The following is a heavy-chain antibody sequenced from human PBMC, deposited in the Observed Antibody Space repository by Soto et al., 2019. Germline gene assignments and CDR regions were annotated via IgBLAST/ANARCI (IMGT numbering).Heavy chain of an antibody. CDR3: ATQSMDYDSSGYFLFDY. J-gene: IGHJ4*02. D-gene: IGHD3-22*01. Sequence: GASVKVSCKVSGYTLTELSMHWVRQAPGKGLERKGGFDPEDGETIYAQKFQGRVTMTEDTSTDTAYMELSSLRSEDTAVYYCATQSMDYDSSGYFLFDYWGQGTLVTVSS. CDR1: GYTLTELS. CDR2: FDPEDGET. V-gene: IGHV1-24*01.